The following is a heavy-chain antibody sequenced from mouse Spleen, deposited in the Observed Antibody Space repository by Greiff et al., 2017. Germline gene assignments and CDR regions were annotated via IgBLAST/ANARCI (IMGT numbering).Heavy chain of an antibody. V-gene: IGHV1-77*01. CDR2: IYPGSGST. CDR1: GYTFTDYV. CDR3: ARYDGYYLDY. Sequence: VKLVESGPELVKPGASVKMSCKASGYTFTDYVISWVKQRTGQGLEWIGEIYPGSGSTYYNEKFKGKATLTADKSSNTAYMQLSSLTSEDSAVYFCARYDGYYLDYWGQGTTLTVSS. J-gene: IGHJ2*01. D-gene: IGHD1-1*01.